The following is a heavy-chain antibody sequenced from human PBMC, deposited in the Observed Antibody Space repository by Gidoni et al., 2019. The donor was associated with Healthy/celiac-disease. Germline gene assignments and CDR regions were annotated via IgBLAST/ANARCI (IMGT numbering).Heavy chain of an antibody. Sequence: QVPLVQSGAEVKKPGASVKVSCKASGYTFTSYAMHWVRQAPGQRLEWMGWINAGNGNTKYSQKFQGRVTITRDASASTAYMELSSLRSEDTAVYYCARNIVVVTAKGPFDYWGQGTLVTVSS. CDR3: ARNIVVVTAKGPFDY. J-gene: IGHJ4*02. CDR2: INAGNGNT. D-gene: IGHD2-21*02. CDR1: GYTFTSYA. V-gene: IGHV1-3*01.